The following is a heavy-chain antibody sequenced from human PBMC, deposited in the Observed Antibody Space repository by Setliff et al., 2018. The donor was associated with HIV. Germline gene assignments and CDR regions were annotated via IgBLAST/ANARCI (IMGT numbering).Heavy chain of an antibody. CDR1: GGSFSGYY. CDR2: IYTSGST. CDR3: AREVTAPYSSSWYFGLDY. V-gene: IGHV4-4*07. D-gene: IGHD6-13*01. Sequence: SETLSLTGAVYGGSFSGYYWSWIRQPAGKGLEWNGRIYTSGSTNYNPSLKSRVTISVDTSKNQFSLKLSSVTAADTAIYYCAREVTAPYSSSWYFGLDYWGQGTLVTVSS. J-gene: IGHJ4*02.